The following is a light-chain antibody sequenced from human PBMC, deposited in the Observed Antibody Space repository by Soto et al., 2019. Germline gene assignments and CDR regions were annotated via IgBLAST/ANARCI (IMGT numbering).Light chain of an antibody. CDR3: QQSSNIPWT. Sequence: DIQMTQSPSSLSASVGDSVTITCRTSQYVDRYLSWYQQIPGRAPKLLIYSASSLVTGVPPRFRGSASGTEFTLSISILQREDSATYFCQQSSNIPWTFSQGTKVEMK. CDR2: SAS. CDR1: QYVDRY. J-gene: IGKJ1*01. V-gene: IGKV1-39*01.